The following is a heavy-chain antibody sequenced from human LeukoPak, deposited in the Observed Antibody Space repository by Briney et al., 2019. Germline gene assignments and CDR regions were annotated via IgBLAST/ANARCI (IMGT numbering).Heavy chain of an antibody. V-gene: IGHV3-23*01. CDR1: GFTFSTYA. CDR3: AKDTDYVFDY. Sequence: HPGGSLRLSCAASGFTFSTYAMSWVRQAPGKGLEWVSAISGSSGGTYYADSVKGRFTISRDNSKNTLYLQMNSLGAEDTAVYYCAKDTDYVFDYWGQGTLVTVSS. CDR2: ISGSSGGT. J-gene: IGHJ4*02. D-gene: IGHD4-17*01.